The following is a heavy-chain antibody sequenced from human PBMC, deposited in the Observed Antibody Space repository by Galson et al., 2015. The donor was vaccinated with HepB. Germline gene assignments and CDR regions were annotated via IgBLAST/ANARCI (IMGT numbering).Heavy chain of an antibody. J-gene: IGHJ5*02. V-gene: IGHV3-30*04. CDR3: AREGGIYGDSHWFDP. D-gene: IGHD4-17*01. CDR2: ISYDGSNK. Sequence: SLRLSCAASGFTFSSYAMHWVRQAPGKGLEWVAVISYDGSNKYYADSVKGRFTISRDNSKNTLYLQMNSLRAEDTAVYYCAREGGIYGDSHWFDPWVQGTLFTVSS. CDR1: GFTFSSYA.